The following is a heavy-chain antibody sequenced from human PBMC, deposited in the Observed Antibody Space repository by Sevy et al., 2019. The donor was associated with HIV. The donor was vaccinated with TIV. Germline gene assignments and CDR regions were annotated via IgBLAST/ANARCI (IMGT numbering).Heavy chain of an antibody. CDR2: FDPEDGET. V-gene: IGHV1-24*01. CDR3: ATSVGATSGGYYYGMDV. D-gene: IGHD1-26*01. Sequence: ASVKVSCKVSGYTLTELSMHWVRQAPGKGLEWMGGFDPEDGETIYVQKFQGRVTMTEDTSTDTAYMELSSLRSEDTAVYYCATSVGATSGGYYYGMDVWGQGTTVTVSS. CDR1: GYTLTELS. J-gene: IGHJ6*02.